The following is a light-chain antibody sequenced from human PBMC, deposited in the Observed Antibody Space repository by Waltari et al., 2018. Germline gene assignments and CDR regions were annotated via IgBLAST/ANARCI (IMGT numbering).Light chain of an antibody. J-gene: IGLJ2*01. V-gene: IGLV2-14*01. CDR2: EVS. Sequence: QSALTQPASVSGSPGQSITISCTGTSSDVRGYNHVSWYQQHPGKAPKLMIYEVSKWPSGVSSRFSGSKSGTTASLTISGLQADDEADYYCSSYTTSSTPGVFGGGTKLTVL. CDR1: SSDVRGYNH. CDR3: SSYTTSSTPGV.